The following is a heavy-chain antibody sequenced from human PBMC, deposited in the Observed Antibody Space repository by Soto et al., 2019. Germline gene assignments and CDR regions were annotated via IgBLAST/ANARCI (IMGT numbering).Heavy chain of an antibody. V-gene: IGHV4-31*03. J-gene: IGHJ4*02. CDR3: AAYRDGYSPFDY. Sequence: SETLSLTCTVSGGSISSGGYCWSWIRQHPGKGLEWIGYIYYSGSTYYNPSLESRVTISVDTSKNQFSLKLSSVTAADTAVYYCAAYRDGYSPFDYWGQGTLVTVSS. CDR2: IYYSGST. D-gene: IGHD5-18*01. CDR1: GGSISSGGYC.